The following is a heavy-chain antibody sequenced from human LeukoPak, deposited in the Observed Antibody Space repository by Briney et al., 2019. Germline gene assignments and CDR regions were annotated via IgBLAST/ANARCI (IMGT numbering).Heavy chain of an antibody. CDR2: INPNSGGT. CDR3: APSLYSSGWYDY. V-gene: IGHV1-2*02. Sequence: ASVKVSCKASGYTFTGYYMHWVRQAPGQGLEWMGWINPNSGGTNYAQKFQGRVTMTRDTSISTAYMELSRLRSDDTAVYYCAPSLYSSGWYDYWGQGTLVTVSS. J-gene: IGHJ4*02. CDR1: GYTFTGYY. D-gene: IGHD6-19*01.